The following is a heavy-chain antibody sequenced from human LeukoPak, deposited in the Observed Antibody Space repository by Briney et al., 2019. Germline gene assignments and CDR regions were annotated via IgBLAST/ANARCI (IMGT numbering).Heavy chain of an antibody. Sequence: GGSLRLSCAASGFTFSSYWMHWVRQAPGKGLEWVSSISSSSSYIYYADSVKGRFTISRDNAKNSLYLQMNSLRAEDTAVYYCAREIGGVGAINGNWFDPWGQGTLVTVSS. CDR1: GFTFSSYW. J-gene: IGHJ5*02. D-gene: IGHD1-26*01. CDR3: AREIGGVGAINGNWFDP. V-gene: IGHV3-21*01. CDR2: ISSSSSYI.